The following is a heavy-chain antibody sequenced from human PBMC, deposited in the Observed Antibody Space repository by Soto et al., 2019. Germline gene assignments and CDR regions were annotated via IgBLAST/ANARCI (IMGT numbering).Heavy chain of an antibody. CDR2: IIPIFGTA. V-gene: IGHV1-69*13. CDR3: ARDGGFGEIDYYGMDV. CDR1: GGTFSSYA. D-gene: IGHD3-10*01. J-gene: IGHJ6*02. Sequence: ASVKVSCKASGGTFSSYAISWVRQAPGQGLEWMGGIIPIFGTANYAQKYQGRVTITADESTSTAYMELSSLRSEDTAVYYCARDGGFGEIDYYGMDVWGQGTTVTVSS.